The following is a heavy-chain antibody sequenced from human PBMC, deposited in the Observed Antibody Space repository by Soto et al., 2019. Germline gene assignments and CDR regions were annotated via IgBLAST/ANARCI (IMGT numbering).Heavy chain of an antibody. V-gene: IGHV3-64*01. CDR1: GFTFSSYA. Sequence: EVQLVESGGGLVQPGGSLRLSCAASGFTFSSYAMHWVRQAPGKGLEYVSAISRNGGSTYYANSVKGRFTISRDNSKNTLYLQMGSLRAEDMAVYYCAREVVTGTADYWGQGTLVTVSS. J-gene: IGHJ4*02. CDR2: ISRNGGST. D-gene: IGHD1-20*01. CDR3: AREVVTGTADY.